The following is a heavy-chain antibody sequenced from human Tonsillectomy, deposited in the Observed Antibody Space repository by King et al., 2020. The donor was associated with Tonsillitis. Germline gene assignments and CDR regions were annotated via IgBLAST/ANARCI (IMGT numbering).Heavy chain of an antibody. J-gene: IGHJ1*01. CDR1: GFTFSSYA. CDR2: VSGSGGST. Sequence: VQLVESGGGLVQPGGSLRLSCAASGFTFSSYAMSWVRQAPGKGLEWVSGVSGSGGSTYYADLVKGRFTISRDNSKNTLYLQMNSLRAEDTAVYYCAKEYYYDSSGYYRPEYFQHWGQGTLVTVSS. CDR3: AKEYYYDSSGYYRPEYFQH. D-gene: IGHD3-22*01. V-gene: IGHV3-23*04.